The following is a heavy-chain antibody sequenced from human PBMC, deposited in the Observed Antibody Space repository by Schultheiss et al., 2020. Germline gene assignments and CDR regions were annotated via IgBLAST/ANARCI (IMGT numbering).Heavy chain of an antibody. CDR1: GGSISSSSYY. CDR3: ARASSSSGCNF. CDR2: INHSEST. D-gene: IGHD6-19*01. V-gene: IGHV4-39*07. J-gene: IGHJ4*02. Sequence: SATLSLTCTVSGGSISSSSYYWGWIRQPPGKGLEWIGEINHSESTYYNPSLKSRVTISVDTSKNQFSLKLSSVTAADTAVYYCARASSSSGCNFWGQGTLVNVYS.